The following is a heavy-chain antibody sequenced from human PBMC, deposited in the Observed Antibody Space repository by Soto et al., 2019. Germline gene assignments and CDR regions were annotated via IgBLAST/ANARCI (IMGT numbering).Heavy chain of an antibody. J-gene: IGHJ4*02. Sequence: QVQLVQSGAEVKKPGASVKVSCKSSGYSFTNYDINWVRQAPGQGLEWMGWMSPNSGNTGYEQKFEGRVTMTRDTSTNTAYLELRSLTSDDTGLYCCARGFQVYRGYTCLFDVWGMGTLVTVSS. CDR2: MSPNSGNT. V-gene: IGHV1-8*01. D-gene: IGHD5-12*01. CDR3: ARGFQVYRGYTCLFDV. CDR1: GYSFTNYD.